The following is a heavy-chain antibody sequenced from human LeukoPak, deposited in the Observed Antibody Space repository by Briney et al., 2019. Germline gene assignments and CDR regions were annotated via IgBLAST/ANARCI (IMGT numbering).Heavy chain of an antibody. D-gene: IGHD2-2*01. J-gene: IGHJ5*02. Sequence: SETPSLTCAVYGGSFSGYYWSWIRQPPGKGLEWIGEINHSGSTNYNPSLKSRVTISVDTSKNQFSLKLSSVTAADTAVYYCARYLPRDWFDPWGQGTLVTVSS. V-gene: IGHV4-34*01. CDR1: GGSFSGYY. CDR3: ARYLPRDWFDP. CDR2: INHSGST.